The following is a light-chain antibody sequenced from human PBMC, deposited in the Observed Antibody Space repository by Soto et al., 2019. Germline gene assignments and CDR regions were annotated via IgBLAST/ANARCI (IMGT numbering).Light chain of an antibody. CDR1: SSDVGTYNL. J-gene: IGLJ3*02. V-gene: IGLV2-23*01. Sequence: QSALTQPASVSGSPGQSITISCTGTSSDVGTYNLVSWFQQHPGKAPKLIIYEAIKRPSGVSNRFSGSKSGNTASLTVSGLQAEDEADYFCCSYAGSNTFWVFGGGTKLTVL. CDR3: CSYAGSNTFWV. CDR2: EAI.